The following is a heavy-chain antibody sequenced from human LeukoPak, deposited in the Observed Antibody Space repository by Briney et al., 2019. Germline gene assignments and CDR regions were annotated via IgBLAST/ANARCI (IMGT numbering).Heavy chain of an antibody. J-gene: IGHJ4*02. V-gene: IGHV4-34*01. Sequence: SETLSLTCAVYGGPFSGYYWSWIRQPPGKGLEWIGEINHSGSTSYSPSLKSRVTISVDTSKNQFSLKLSSVTAADTAVYYCARGDIAATGTPFDNWGQGTLVAVSS. CDR1: GGPFSGYY. D-gene: IGHD6-13*01. CDR3: ARGDIAATGTPFDN. CDR2: INHSGST.